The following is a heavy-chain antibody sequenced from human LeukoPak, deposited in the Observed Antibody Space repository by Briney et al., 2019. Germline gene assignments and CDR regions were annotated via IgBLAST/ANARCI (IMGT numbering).Heavy chain of an antibody. CDR2: MNPNSANT. D-gene: IGHD2-2*01. CDR3: ARDRPGDQLFRGDYYYYMDV. J-gene: IGHJ6*03. CDR1: GYTFTSYD. V-gene: IGHV1-8*01. Sequence: ASVKVSCKASGYTFTSYDINWVRQATGQGLEWMGWMNPNSANTGYAQKFQGRVTITADKSTSTAYMELSSLRSEDTAVYYCARDRPGDQLFRGDYYYYMDVWGKGTTVTVSS.